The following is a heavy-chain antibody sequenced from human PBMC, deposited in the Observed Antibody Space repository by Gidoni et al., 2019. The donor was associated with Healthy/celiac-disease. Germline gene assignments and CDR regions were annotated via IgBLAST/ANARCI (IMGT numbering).Heavy chain of an antibody. V-gene: IGHV1-18*01. Sequence: QVQLLQFGAEVKKPGASVKVSCKSSGYTFTCYGSSWVRQAPGQGLEWMGWISAYNGNTNYAQKLQGRVTMTTDTSTSTAYMELRSLRSDDTAVYYCARVNYPHNWFDPWGQGTLVTVSS. D-gene: IGHD1-7*01. J-gene: IGHJ5*02. CDR3: ARVNYPHNWFDP. CDR2: ISAYNGNT. CDR1: GYTFTCYG.